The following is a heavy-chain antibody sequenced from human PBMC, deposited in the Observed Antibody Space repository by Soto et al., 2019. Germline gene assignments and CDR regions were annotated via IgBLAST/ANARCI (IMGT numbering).Heavy chain of an antibody. V-gene: IGHV1-69*06. D-gene: IGHD5-18*01. CDR2: IIPIFGTA. Sequence: SVEVSCKASGGTFSSYAISWVRQAPGQGLEWMGGIIPIFGTANYAQKFQGRVTITADKSTSTAYMELSSLRSEDTAVYYCARDRGYSYGLNWFDPWGQGTLVTVSS. CDR3: ARDRGYSYGLNWFDP. CDR1: GGTFSSYA. J-gene: IGHJ5*02.